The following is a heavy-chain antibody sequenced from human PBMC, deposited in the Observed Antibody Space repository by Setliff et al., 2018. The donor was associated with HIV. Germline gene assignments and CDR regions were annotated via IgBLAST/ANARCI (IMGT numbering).Heavy chain of an antibody. D-gene: IGHD7-27*01. CDR1: GGSFSGFY. CDR2: INHSRRT. Sequence: PSETLSLTCAVYGGSFSGFYWNWIRQAPGKGLEWIGEINHSRRTKYNPSLKSRLTISLDTSKNQFSLKLNSVTAADTAVYYCARDGGSSTWGSCAFDVWGQGTVVTVSS. CDR3: ARDGGSSTWGSCAFDV. V-gene: IGHV4-34*01. J-gene: IGHJ3*01.